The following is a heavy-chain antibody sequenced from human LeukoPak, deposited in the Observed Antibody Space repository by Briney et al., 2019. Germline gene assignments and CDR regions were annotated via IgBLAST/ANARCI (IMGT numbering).Heavy chain of an antibody. D-gene: IGHD5-12*01. CDR1: GFTFTSHA. CDR2: ISGSGDST. Sequence: PGGSLRLSCAASGFTFTSHAMSWVRQAPGKGLEWVSIISGSGDSTYYADSVKGRFTISRDNSKNTLYLQMNSLRADDTAVYYCAKESGHDVDFNYWGQGTLVTVSS. V-gene: IGHV3-23*01. CDR3: AKESGHDVDFNY. J-gene: IGHJ4*02.